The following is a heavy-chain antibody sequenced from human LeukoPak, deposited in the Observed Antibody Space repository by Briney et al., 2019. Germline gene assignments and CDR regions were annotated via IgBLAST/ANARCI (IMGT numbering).Heavy chain of an antibody. D-gene: IGHD6-13*01. V-gene: IGHV1-69*06. CDR3: ASLPVPQAAAITPGYFYYYMDV. J-gene: IGHJ6*03. Sequence: RGASVKVFCKASGGTFSSYAISWVRQAPGQGLEWMGGIIPIFGKANYAQKFQGRVTITADKSSTTVYMELSSLRSEDTAVYYCASLPVPQAAAITPGYFYYYMDVWGKGTTVTVSS. CDR2: IIPIFGKA. CDR1: GGTFSSYA.